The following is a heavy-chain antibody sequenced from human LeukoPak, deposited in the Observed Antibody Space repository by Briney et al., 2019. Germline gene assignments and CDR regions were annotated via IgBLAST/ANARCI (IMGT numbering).Heavy chain of an antibody. V-gene: IGHV4-59*12. D-gene: IGHD3-10*01. J-gene: IGHJ5*02. CDR1: GGSISSYC. CDR2: IYYTGST. CDR3: ARGRRLWFGEASRFDP. Sequence: SETLSLTCTVSGGSISSYCWSWIRQPPGKGLEWIGCIYYTGSTNYNPSLKSRVTISVDTSKNQFSLKLSSVTAADTAVYYCARGRRLWFGEASRFDPWGQGTLVTVSS.